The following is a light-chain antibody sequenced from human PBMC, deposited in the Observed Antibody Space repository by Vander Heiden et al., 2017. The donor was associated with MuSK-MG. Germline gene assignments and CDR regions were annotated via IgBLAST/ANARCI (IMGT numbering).Light chain of an antibody. V-gene: IGKV2-28*01. Sequence: DIVITESPRSLPVTPREQASIYCRSSQSLLQSNGYNYLDWYLKKLGQSQQLLIYLGSNRDSGVPDRFSGSGSGTDFTMKISGVEAEDVGVYYCMQALQTLYTFGQGTKLEIK. CDR2: LGS. J-gene: IGKJ2*01. CDR1: QSLLQSNGYNY. CDR3: MQALQTLYT.